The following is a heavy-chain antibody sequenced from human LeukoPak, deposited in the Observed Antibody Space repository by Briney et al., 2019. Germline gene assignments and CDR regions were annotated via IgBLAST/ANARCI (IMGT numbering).Heavy chain of an antibody. Sequence: SVKVSCKASGYTFTGYYVHWVRQAPGQGLEWMGWINPNSGGTNYAQKFQGRVTMTRDTSISTAYMELSRLRSDDTAVSYCARVLTLRTGHFDYWGQGTLVTVSS. D-gene: IGHD3/OR15-3a*01. J-gene: IGHJ4*02. CDR1: GYTFTGYY. CDR2: INPNSGGT. CDR3: ARVLTLRTGHFDY. V-gene: IGHV1-2*02.